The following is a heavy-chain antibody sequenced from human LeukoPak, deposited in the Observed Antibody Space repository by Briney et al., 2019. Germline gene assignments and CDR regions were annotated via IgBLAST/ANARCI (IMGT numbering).Heavy chain of an antibody. CDR3: ARRLLWRKYEIQYYFDY. CDR1: GFTFSSYA. J-gene: IGHJ4*02. CDR2: IYHSGST. D-gene: IGHD2-21*01. V-gene: IGHV4-38-2*01. Sequence: GSLRLSCAASGFTFSSYATSWVRQAPGKGLEWIGSIYHSGSTYYNPSLKSRVTISVDTSKNQFSLKLSSVTAADTAVYYCARRLLWRKYEIQYYFDYWGQGTLVTVSS.